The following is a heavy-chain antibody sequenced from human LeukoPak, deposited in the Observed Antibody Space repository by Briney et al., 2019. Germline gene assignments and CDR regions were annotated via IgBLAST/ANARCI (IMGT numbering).Heavy chain of an antibody. CDR1: GGPMSSSNW. CDR2: IYHSGST. J-gene: IGHJ6*04. V-gene: IGHV4-4*02. Sequence: PSGTLSLTCAVCGGPMSSSNWRGRLRPTPGKGLEWIGEIYHSGSTNYNPSLKSRVTIAVDKSKNQFSLKLSSVTAADTAVYYCAREGQSFGYDILTGSGYYGMDVWGKGTTVTVSS. D-gene: IGHD3-9*01. CDR3: AREGQSFGYDILTGSGYYGMDV.